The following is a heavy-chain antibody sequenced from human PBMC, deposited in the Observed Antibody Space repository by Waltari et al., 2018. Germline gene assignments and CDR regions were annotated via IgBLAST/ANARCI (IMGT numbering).Heavy chain of an antibody. J-gene: IGHJ4*02. CDR1: DFFFTDYW. V-gene: IGHV3-74*03. CDR2: MKTDGTSI. CDR3: TRNPGY. Sequence: EVQLVNSGGGLVQPGGSLRLSCAASDFFFTDYWLDGGREAPGKGLVWGSRMKTDGTSITYADSVKGRFTISRDSAKNTYYLQMNSLRAEDTAVYYCTRNPGYWGQGTLVTVS.